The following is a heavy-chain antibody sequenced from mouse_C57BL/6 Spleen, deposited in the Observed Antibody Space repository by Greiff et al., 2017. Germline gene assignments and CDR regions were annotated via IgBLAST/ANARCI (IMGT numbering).Heavy chain of an antibody. Sequence: EVQLVESGGGLVKPGGSLKLSCAASGFTFSSYAMSWVRQTPEKRLEWVATISDGGSYTNYPDNVKGRCTISRDNAKNNLYLQMSHLKSEDTAMYYCARIYYDNYYFDYWGQGTTLTVSS. V-gene: IGHV5-4*01. D-gene: IGHD2-1*01. J-gene: IGHJ2*01. CDR1: GFTFSSYA. CDR2: ISDGGSYT. CDR3: ARIYYDNYYFDY.